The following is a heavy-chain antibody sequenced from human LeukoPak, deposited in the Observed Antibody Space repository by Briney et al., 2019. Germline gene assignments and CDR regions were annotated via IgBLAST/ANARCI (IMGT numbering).Heavy chain of an antibody. CDR3: ASSMDTAMVSGYY. CDR1: GGTFSSYA. D-gene: IGHD5-18*01. Sequence: ASVKVSCKASGGTFSSYAISWVRQAPGQGLEWMGGIIPIFGTANYAQKLQGRVTMTTDTSTSTAYMELRSLRSDDTAVYYCASSMDTAMVSGYYWGQGTLVTVSS. CDR2: IIPIFGTA. V-gene: IGHV1-69*05. J-gene: IGHJ4*02.